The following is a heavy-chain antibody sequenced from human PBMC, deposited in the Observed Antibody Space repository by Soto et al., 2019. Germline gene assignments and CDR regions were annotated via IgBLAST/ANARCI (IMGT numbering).Heavy chain of an antibody. CDR3: ARDRAYYESSGLYFDY. V-gene: IGHV4-59*01. J-gene: IGHJ4*02. CDR2: IYDSGST. Sequence: SETLSLTCTVSGDSIRSYYWSWIRQPPGKGLEWIGYIYDSGSTNYNPSLKSRVTISVDTSKSQFSLKLSSVTAAGTAVYYCARDRAYYESSGLYFDYWGQGTLVTVS. CDR1: GDSIRSYY. D-gene: IGHD3-22*01.